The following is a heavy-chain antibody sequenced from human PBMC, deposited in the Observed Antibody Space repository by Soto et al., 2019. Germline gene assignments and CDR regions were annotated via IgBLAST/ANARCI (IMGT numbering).Heavy chain of an antibody. Sequence: GGSLRLSCTASGFTFNTHWMHWVRQAPGQGLVWVSRIYFDGITTNYADSVKGRLTVSRDNAKNTVYLHVNTLRDEDTAVYYCARGGAMGVDYWGQGTLVTVSS. CDR2: IYFDGITT. D-gene: IGHD1-26*01. CDR1: GFTFNTHW. CDR3: ARGGAMGVDY. J-gene: IGHJ4*02. V-gene: IGHV3-74*01.